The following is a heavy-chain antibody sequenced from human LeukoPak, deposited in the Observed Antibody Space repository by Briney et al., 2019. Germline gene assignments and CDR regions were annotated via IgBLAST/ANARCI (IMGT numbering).Heavy chain of an antibody. CDR2: IWYDGSIK. V-gene: IGHV3-33*06. CDR1: GFSFSSYG. CDR3: AKSRGYYYEKSGPADY. D-gene: IGHD3-22*01. J-gene: IGHJ4*02. Sequence: GRSLRLSCAASGFSFSSYGMHWVHQAPGKGLEWVAVIWYDGSIKYYGDSVKGRFTISRDNSKNTLYLQMNSLSAEDTAVYYCAKSRGYYYEKSGPADYWGQGTLVTVSS.